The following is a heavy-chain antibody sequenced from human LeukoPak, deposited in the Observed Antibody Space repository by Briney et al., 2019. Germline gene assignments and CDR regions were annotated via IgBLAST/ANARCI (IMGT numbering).Heavy chain of an antibody. CDR1: GFTFSSYG. V-gene: IGHV3-21*01. J-gene: IGHJ4*02. CDR3: VRDEDSCSWPRTDY. D-gene: IGHD6-13*01. Sequence: GGSLRLSCAASGFTFSSYGMKWVRQAPGRGLEWVSSISRVSSDIYYADSVKGRFTVSRDNTKNSLYLQMNNLRAEDTAIYYCVRDEDSCSWPRTDYWGQGTLVTVSS. CDR2: ISRVSSDI.